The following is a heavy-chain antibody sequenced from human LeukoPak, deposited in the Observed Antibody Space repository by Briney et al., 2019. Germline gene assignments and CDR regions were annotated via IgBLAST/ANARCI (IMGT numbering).Heavy chain of an antibody. CDR3: ARVADSSGWFGDYFDN. CDR2: IYHSGNT. Sequence: SETLSLTCSVSGASIASTSYYWGWVSQPPGKGLEWIGNIYHSGNTYYTSSLRSRVTISVDTSKNLFSLNLTSVAGADTAVYFCARVADSSGWFGDYFDNWGLGTLVTVSS. V-gene: IGHV4-39*02. D-gene: IGHD6-19*01. J-gene: IGHJ4*02. CDR1: GASIASTSYY.